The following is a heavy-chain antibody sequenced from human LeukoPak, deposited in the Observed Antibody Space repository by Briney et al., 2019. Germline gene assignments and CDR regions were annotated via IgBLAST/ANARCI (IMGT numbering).Heavy chain of an antibody. D-gene: IGHD6-13*01. CDR1: GGSISSNSYY. CDR2: IETSGNT. CDR3: ARVSSSWYQDWYFDL. Sequence: PSETLSLTCSVSGGSISSNSYYWGWIRQPAGKGLEWIGRIETSGNTNYKPSLKSRVTMSVDTSKNQFSLKLSSVTAADTAAYYCARVSSSWYQDWYFDLWGRGTLVTVSS. J-gene: IGHJ2*01. V-gene: IGHV4-61*02.